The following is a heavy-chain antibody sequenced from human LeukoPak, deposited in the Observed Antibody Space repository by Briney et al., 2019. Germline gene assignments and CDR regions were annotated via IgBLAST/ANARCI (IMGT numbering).Heavy chain of an antibody. CDR1: GYTFTSYG. J-gene: IGHJ3*02. Sequence: PRASVKVSCTASGYTFTSYGISWVRQAPGQGLEWMGWISAYNGNTNYAQKLQGRVTMTTDTSTSTAYTELRSLRSDDTAVYYCARDHSGRDTAMVRRYFDSKAFDIWGQGTMVTVSS. CDR3: ARDHSGRDTAMVRRYFDSKAFDI. D-gene: IGHD5-18*01. CDR2: ISAYNGNT. V-gene: IGHV1-18*01.